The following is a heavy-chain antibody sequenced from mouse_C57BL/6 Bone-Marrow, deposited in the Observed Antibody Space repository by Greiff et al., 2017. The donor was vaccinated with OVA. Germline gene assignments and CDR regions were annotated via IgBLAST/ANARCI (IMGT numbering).Heavy chain of an antibody. CDR2: IWSGGSP. CDR3: ARACYYGISYDY. V-gene: IGHV2-2*01. CDR1: GFSLTSYG. D-gene: IGHD1-1*01. J-gene: IGHJ2*01. Sequence: QVQLQQSGPGLVQPSQRLSITCTVSGFSLTSYGVHWVRPSQGTGLEWLGVIWSGGSPDYNAAFISRLSISKDNSKSQVFFKMNSLQADDTSIYYSARACYYGISYDYWGQGTTLTVSS.